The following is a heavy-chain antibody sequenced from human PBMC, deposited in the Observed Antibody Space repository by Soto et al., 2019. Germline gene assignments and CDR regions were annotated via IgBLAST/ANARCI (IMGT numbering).Heavy chain of an antibody. D-gene: IGHD3-22*01. CDR1: GGTFSSYA. V-gene: IGHV1-69*13. J-gene: IGHJ2*01. CDR2: IIPIFGTA. Sequence: SVKVSCKASGGTFSSYAISWVRQAPGQGLEWMGGIIPIFGTANYAQKFQGRVTITADESTSTAYMELSSLRSEDTAVYYCARSSYHYDSSGYYYWYFDLWGRGTLVTGSS. CDR3: ARSSYHYDSSGYYYWYFDL.